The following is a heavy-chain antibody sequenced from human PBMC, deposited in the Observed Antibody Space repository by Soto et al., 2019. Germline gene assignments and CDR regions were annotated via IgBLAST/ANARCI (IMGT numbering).Heavy chain of an antibody. CDR2: INPNSGGT. D-gene: IGHD6-13*01. V-gene: IGHV1-2*04. J-gene: IGHJ6*02. CDR3: AGEGIAAAGARDYYYGMDV. Sequence: QVQLVQSGAEVKKPGASVKVSCKASGYTFTGYYMHWVRQAPGQGLEWMGWINPNSGGTNYAQKFQGWVTMTRDTSSSTAYMELSRLRSDDTAVYYCAGEGIAAAGARDYYYGMDVWGQGTTVTVSS. CDR1: GYTFTGYY.